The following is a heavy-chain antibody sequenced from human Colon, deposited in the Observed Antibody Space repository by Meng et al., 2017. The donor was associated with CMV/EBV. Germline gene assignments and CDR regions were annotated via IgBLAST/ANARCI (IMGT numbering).Heavy chain of an antibody. D-gene: IGHD3/OR15-3a*01. CDR2: ISAYNGNT. J-gene: IGHJ6*02. CDR3: ARDKVKYGTVFYHYGMDV. CDR1: GYTFDSYG. Sequence: ASVKVSCKTSGYTFDSYGFTWVRQAPGQGLEWMGWISAYNGNTKYAQKFHGRVTMTTDTSTSTAYMELRSLRSDDTAVYYCARDKVKYGTVFYHYGMDVWGQGTTVTVSS. V-gene: IGHV1-18*01.